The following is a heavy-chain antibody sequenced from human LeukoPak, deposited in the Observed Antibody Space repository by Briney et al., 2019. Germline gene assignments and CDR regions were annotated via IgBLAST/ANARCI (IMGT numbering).Heavy chain of an antibody. V-gene: IGHV5-51*01. J-gene: IGHJ4*02. D-gene: IGHD3-3*01. Sequence: GESLKISCKGSGYSFISYWIAWVRQMPGKGLEWMGIIYPGDSDTRYSPSSQGQVTISADKSISSAHLQWSSLKASDTAMYYCARHSHYDFWSGYLDYWGQGTLVTVSS. CDR1: GYSFISYW. CDR3: ARHSHYDFWSGYLDY. CDR2: IYPGDSDT.